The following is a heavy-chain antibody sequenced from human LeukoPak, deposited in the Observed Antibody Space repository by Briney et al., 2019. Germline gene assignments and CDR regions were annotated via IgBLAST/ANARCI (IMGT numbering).Heavy chain of an antibody. J-gene: IGHJ3*02. V-gene: IGHV3-66*01. CDR1: GFTVSSNY. D-gene: IGHD4-17*01. Sequence: GGSLRLSCAASGFTVSSNYMSWVRQAPGKGLEWVSVIYSGGSTYYADSVKGGFTISRDNSKNTLYLQMNSLRAEDTAVYYCARAEGDYVMDAFDIWGQGTMVTVSS. CDR2: IYSGGST. CDR3: ARAEGDYVMDAFDI.